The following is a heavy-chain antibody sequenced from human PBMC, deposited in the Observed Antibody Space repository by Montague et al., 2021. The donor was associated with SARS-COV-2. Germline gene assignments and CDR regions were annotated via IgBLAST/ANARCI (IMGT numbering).Heavy chain of an antibody. CDR1: GFSLSTSGMC. J-gene: IGHJ2*01. V-gene: IGHV2-70*11. CDR3: ARTYGSGRGFDR. Sequence: PALVKPTQTLTLTCTFSGFSLSTSGMCVSWIRQPPGKALEWLARIDWDDDKYYSTPLKTRLTISKDTSKNQVVLTMTNMDPVDTATYYCARTYGSGRGFDRWGRGTLVTVSS. CDR2: IDWDDDK. D-gene: IGHD3-10*01.